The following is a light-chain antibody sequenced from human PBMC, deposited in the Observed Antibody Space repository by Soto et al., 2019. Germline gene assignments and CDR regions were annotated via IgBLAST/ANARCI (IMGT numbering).Light chain of an antibody. CDR2: GNR. CDR3: QAYDYSLTAFV. CDR1: NSNLGAGYD. Sequence: QSVLTQPPSVSGVPGQRVTISCTGTNSNLGAGYDVHWYQQLPGAAPKLVVFGNRNRPSGVPERFSGSKSGTSASLAITGLQAEDEADYYCQAYDYSLTAFVFGGGTQLTVL. J-gene: IGLJ7*01. V-gene: IGLV1-40*01.